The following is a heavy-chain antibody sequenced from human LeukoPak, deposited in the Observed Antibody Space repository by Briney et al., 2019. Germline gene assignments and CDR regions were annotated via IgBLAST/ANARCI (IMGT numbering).Heavy chain of an antibody. CDR1: GYSYDRYW. CDR3: ASQMKGFFDY. CDR2: IYPSDSET. Sequence: GESLRISCKGSGYSYDRYWSGWVRQMPGQGLEWMGIIYPSDSETRYSPSFEGQVTISADRSISTAYLQWSSVDDSFAAMYYYASQMKGFFDYWGQGTLVIVSS. V-gene: IGHV5-51*01. J-gene: IGHJ4*02.